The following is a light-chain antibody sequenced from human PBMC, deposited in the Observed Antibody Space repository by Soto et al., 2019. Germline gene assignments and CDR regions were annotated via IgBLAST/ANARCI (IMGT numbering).Light chain of an antibody. CDR1: QGIRDD. CDR3: LQHNSYPFP. J-gene: IGKJ3*01. CDR2: VAS. V-gene: IGKV1-17*01. Sequence: DIQMTQSPSSLSASVGDRVTIPCRASQGIRDDLAWYQQKPGKAPKRLIYVASSLQSGVPSRFSGSGSGTEFTLTISSLQPEDLATYYCLQHNSYPFPFGPGTKVDIK.